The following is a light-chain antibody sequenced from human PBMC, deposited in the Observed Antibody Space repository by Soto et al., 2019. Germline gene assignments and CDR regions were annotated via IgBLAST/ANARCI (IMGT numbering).Light chain of an antibody. CDR2: DAS. J-gene: IGKJ2*01. V-gene: IGKV3-11*01. Sequence: EIVLTQSPATLSLSAGESATLSCRASQSVSSYLAWYQQKLGQAPRLLIYDASNRATGIPARFSGSGSGTDFTLTISSLEPEDFAGYYCQQRSNWPRTFGQGTKLEIK. CDR3: QQRSNWPRT. CDR1: QSVSSY.